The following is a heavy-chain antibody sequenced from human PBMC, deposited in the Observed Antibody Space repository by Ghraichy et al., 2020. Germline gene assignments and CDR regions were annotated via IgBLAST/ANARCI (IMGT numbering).Heavy chain of an antibody. J-gene: IGHJ4*02. CDR1: GFTVSSKY. V-gene: IGHV3-66*01. Sequence: GGSLRLSCAASGFTVSSKYMSWVRQAPGKGLEWVSVIYSGGSEYYADSVKGRFTISRDNSMNTLYLQMNSLRAEETAVYYCATRGVYYYDSSGPEGYWGRGSLVTVSS. CDR3: ATRGVYYYDSSGPEGY. CDR2: IYSGGSE. D-gene: IGHD3-22*01.